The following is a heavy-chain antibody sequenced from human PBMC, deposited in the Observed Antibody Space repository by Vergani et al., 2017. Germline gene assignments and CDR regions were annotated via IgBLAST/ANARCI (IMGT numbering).Heavy chain of an antibody. CDR3: ASGEFGDGAFDI. CDR1: GGSFSGYY. CDR2: INHSGST. V-gene: IGHV4-34*01. Sequence: QVQLQQWGAGLLKPSETLSLTCAVYGGSFSGYYWSWIRQPPGKGLEWIGEINHSGSTNYNPSLKSRVTISVDTSKNQFSLKLSSVTAADTAVYYCASGEFGDGAFDIWGQGTMVTVSS. D-gene: IGHD3-10*01. J-gene: IGHJ3*02.